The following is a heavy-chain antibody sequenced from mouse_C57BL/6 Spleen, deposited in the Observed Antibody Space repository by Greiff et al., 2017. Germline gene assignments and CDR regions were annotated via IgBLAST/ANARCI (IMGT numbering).Heavy chain of an antibody. CDR1: GYAFSSSW. CDR2: IYPGDGDT. CDR3: ASGAYYYGSSYWYFDV. D-gene: IGHD1-1*01. Sequence: VQLQQSGPELVKPGASVKISCKASGYAFSSSWMNWVKQRPGKGLEWIGRIYPGDGDTNYNGKFKGKATLTADKSSSTAYMQLSSLTSEDSAVYFCASGAYYYGSSYWYFDVWGTGTTVTVSS. J-gene: IGHJ1*03. V-gene: IGHV1-82*01.